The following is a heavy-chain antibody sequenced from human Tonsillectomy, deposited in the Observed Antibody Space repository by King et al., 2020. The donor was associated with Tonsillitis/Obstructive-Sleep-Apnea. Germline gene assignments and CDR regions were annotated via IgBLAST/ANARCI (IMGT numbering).Heavy chain of an antibody. CDR2: INRSGST. CDR3: ARSYDYNSFGPPGNWFDP. D-gene: IGHD5-24*01. J-gene: IGHJ5*02. CDR1: GGSFSGYY. V-gene: IGHV4-34*01. Sequence: VQLQQWGAGLLKPSETLSLTCAVYGGSFSGYYWSWIRQPPGKGLEWIAEINRSGSTNYNPSLKSRVTISVDTSESQFSLKLSSVTAADTAMYYCARSYDYNSFGPPGNWFDPWGQGTLVTVSS.